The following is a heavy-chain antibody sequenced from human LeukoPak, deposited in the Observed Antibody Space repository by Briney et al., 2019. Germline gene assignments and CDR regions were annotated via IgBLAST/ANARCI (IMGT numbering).Heavy chain of an antibody. CDR3: ARGERNYNWNFVGT. CDR2: IYYSGST. V-gene: IGHV4-59*01. D-gene: IGHD1-7*01. Sequence: SETLSLTCTASGGSISPYYWTWIRQPPGKGLEWIGYIYYSGSTHYNPSLKSRVTISVDTSKNQFSLRLSSVTPADTAVYYCARGERNYNWNFVGTWGRGTLVTVSS. J-gene: IGHJ5*02. CDR1: GGSISPYY.